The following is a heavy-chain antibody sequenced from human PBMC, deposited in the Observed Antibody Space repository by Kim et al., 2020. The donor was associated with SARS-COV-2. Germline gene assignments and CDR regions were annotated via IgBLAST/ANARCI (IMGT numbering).Heavy chain of an antibody. CDR3: AREAIVVVPAATNYYYGMDV. V-gene: IGHV4-30-4*01. Sequence: SETLSLTCTVSGGSISSGDYYWSWIRQPPGKGLEWIGYIYYSGSTYYNPSLKSRVTISVETSKNQFSLKLSSVTAADTAVYYCAREAIVVVPAATNYYYGMDVWGQGTTVTVSS. CDR2: IYYSGST. CDR1: GGSISSGDYY. D-gene: IGHD2-2*01. J-gene: IGHJ6*02.